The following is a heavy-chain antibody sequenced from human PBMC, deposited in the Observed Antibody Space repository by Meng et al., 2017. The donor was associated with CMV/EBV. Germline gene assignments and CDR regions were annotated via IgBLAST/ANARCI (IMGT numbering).Heavy chain of an antibody. Sequence: GESLKISCTASGFTSGDYAMSWVRQAPGKGLEWVGFIRSKAYGGTTEYAASVKGRFTIPRDDSKSIAYLQMNSLKTEDTAVYYCTSIIVVVPSWGQGTLVTVSS. CDR2: IRSKAYGGTT. CDR3: TSIIVVVPS. J-gene: IGHJ4*02. CDR1: GFTSGDYA. D-gene: IGHD2-2*01. V-gene: IGHV3-49*04.